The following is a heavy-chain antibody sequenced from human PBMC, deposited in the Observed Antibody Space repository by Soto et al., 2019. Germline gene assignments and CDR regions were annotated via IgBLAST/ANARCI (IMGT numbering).Heavy chain of an antibody. V-gene: IGHV3-43*01. CDR2: IAWDGVAA. J-gene: IGHJ4*02. D-gene: IGHD3-16*01. Sequence: GGSLRLSCAASGLTFEEYTMHWVRQVPGETLEWVSLIAWDGVAAYYRDSVKGRFTISRDNKKNSLYLQMNSLRSEDSAFYYCVAGRFSRGASHFWGPAPLVTLSS. CDR3: VAGRFSRGASHF. CDR1: GLTFEEYT.